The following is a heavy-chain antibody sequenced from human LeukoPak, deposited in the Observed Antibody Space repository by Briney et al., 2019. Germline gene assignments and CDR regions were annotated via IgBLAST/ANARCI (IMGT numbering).Heavy chain of an antibody. CDR3: AREEDIVVVPAARLSSYFDY. D-gene: IGHD2-2*01. Sequence: ASVKVSCKASGGTFSSYTISWVRQAPGQGLEWMGRIIPMLGIANYAQKFQGRVTITADKSTSTAYMELSSLRSEDTAVYYCAREEDIVVVPAARLSSYFDYWGQGTLVTVSS. CDR2: IIPMLGIA. J-gene: IGHJ4*02. V-gene: IGHV1-69*04. CDR1: GGTFSSYT.